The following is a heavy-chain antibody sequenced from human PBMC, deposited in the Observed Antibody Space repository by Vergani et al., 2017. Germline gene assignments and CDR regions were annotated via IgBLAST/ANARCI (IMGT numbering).Heavy chain of an antibody. CDR2: MNGDGDTI. Sequence: EVELVESGGGLVQPGGSLRLSCAASGFTFNEYWMHWARQVPGKGLVWVSGMNGDGDTISYADSVKGRFTISRDNAKNTLFLQMNSLRAEDTAVYYCARARKFRFGVVWEKWVDPWGQGTLVTVSS. D-gene: IGHD3-3*01. V-gene: IGHV3-74*01. CDR3: ARARKFRFGVVWEKWVDP. J-gene: IGHJ5*02. CDR1: GFTFNEYW.